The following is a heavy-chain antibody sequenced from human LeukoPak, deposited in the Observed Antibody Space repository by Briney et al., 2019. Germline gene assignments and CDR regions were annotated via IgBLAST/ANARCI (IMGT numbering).Heavy chain of an antibody. D-gene: IGHD6-19*01. CDR3: ARVRLEWLEDDAFDI. V-gene: IGHV3-21*01. Sequence: ETLSLTCAVYGGSFSGYYWSWIRQPPGKGLEWVSSISSSSSYIYYADSVKGRFTISRDNAKNSLYLQMNSLRAEDTAVYYCARVRLEWLEDDAFDIWGQGTMVTVSS. J-gene: IGHJ3*02. CDR1: GGSFSGYY. CDR2: ISSSSSYI.